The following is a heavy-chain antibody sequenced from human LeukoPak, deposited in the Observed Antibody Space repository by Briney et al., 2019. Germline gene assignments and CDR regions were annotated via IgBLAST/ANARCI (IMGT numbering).Heavy chain of an antibody. CDR2: IYHSGST. CDR1: GGSISSYY. D-gene: IGHD2-2*01. J-gene: IGHJ6*03. V-gene: IGHV4-38-2*02. CDR3: ARALGDIVVVPAAARYYYYMDV. Sequence: SETLSLTCTVSGGSISSYYWSWIRQPPGKGLEWIGSIYHSGSTYYNPSLKSRVTISVDTSKNQFSLKLSSVTAADTAVYYCARALGDIVVVPAAARYYYYMDVWGKGTTVTVSS.